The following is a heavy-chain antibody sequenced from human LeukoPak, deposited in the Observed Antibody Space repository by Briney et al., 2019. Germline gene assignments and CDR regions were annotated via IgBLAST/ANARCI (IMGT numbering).Heavy chain of an antibody. Sequence: ASVKVSCKASGYTCTSYAMHWVRQAPGQRLEWMGWINAGNGNTKYSQKFQGRVTITRDTSASTAYMELSSLRSEDTAVYYCARGVIYCSGGSCYHFDYWGQGTLVTVS. D-gene: IGHD2-15*01. J-gene: IGHJ4*02. CDR2: INAGNGNT. CDR3: ARGVIYCSGGSCYHFDY. CDR1: GYTCTSYA. V-gene: IGHV1-3*01.